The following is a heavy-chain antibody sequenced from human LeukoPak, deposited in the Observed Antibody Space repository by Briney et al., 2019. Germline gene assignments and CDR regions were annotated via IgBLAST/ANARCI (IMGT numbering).Heavy chain of an antibody. V-gene: IGHV4-34*01. CDR1: GGSFSGYY. CDR3: ARVTIPDKSVDY. CDR2: INHSGST. Sequence: SETLSLTCAVYGGSFSGYYWSWIRQPPGKGLEWIGEINHSGSTNYNPSLKSRVTISVDTSKNQFSLKLSSVTAADTAVYYCARVTIPDKSVDYWGQGTLVTVSS. D-gene: IGHD2-2*01. J-gene: IGHJ4*02.